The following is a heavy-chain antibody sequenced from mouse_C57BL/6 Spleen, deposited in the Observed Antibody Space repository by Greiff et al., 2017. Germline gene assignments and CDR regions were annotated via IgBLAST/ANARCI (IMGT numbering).Heavy chain of an antibody. J-gene: IGHJ4*01. CDR1: GYAFTNYL. V-gene: IGHV1-54*01. CDR2: INPGRGGT. D-gene: IGHD1-2*01. CDR3: ARGFITTDYAMDY. Sequence: QVQLQQSGAELVRPGTSVKVSCKASGYAFTNYLLEWVKQRPGQGLEWIGVINPGRGGTNYNEKFKGKATLTADKSSSTAYMQLSSLTSEDSAVYFGARGFITTDYAMDYWGQGTSVTVSS.